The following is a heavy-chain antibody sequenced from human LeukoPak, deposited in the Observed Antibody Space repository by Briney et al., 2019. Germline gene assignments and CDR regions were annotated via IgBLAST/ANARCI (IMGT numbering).Heavy chain of an antibody. CDR3: ARSGYCSSTSCYRYYYYGMDV. D-gene: IGHD2-2*01. J-gene: IGHJ6*02. Sequence: SVKVSCKASGGTFSSYAISWVRQSPGQGLEWMGGIIPIFGTANYAQKFQGRVTITADESTSTAYMELSSLRSEDTAVYYCARSGYCSSTSCYRYYYYGMDVWGQGTTVTVSS. CDR1: GGTFSSYA. V-gene: IGHV1-69*13. CDR2: IIPIFGTA.